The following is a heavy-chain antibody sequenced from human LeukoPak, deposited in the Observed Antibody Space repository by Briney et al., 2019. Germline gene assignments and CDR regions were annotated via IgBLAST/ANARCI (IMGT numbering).Heavy chain of an antibody. CDR1: GYRFVSHW. Sequence: GESLKISCKTSGYRFVSHWIVWVRQMPGKGLEWLGIIYPGDSDTRYSPSFQGQVTISADKSISTAYLQWSSLKASDTAMYYCARWGGSGTYKFDYWGQGTLVTVSS. J-gene: IGHJ4*02. D-gene: IGHD3-10*01. CDR2: IYPGDSDT. CDR3: ARWGGSGTYKFDY. V-gene: IGHV5-51*01.